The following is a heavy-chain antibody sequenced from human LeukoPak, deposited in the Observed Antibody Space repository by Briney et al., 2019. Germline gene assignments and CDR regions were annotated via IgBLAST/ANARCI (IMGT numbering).Heavy chain of an antibody. V-gene: IGHV4-59*12. CDR3: ARGGYSYGLTY. J-gene: IGHJ4*02. CDR2: IYYSGST. D-gene: IGHD5-18*01. Sequence: SETLSLTCTVSGGSISSYYWSWIRQPPGKGLEWIGYIYYSGSTYYNPSLKSRVTISVDTSKNQFSLKLSSVTAADTAVYYCARGGYSYGLTYWGQGTLVTVSS. CDR1: GGSISSYY.